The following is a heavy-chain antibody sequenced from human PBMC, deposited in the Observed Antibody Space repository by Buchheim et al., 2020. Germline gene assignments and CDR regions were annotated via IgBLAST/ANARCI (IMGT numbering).Heavy chain of an antibody. CDR2: IYHTGST. D-gene: IGHD2-2*01. J-gene: IGHJ5*01. V-gene: IGHV4-4*02. CDR1: GGSITSSHW. CDR3: ARDPSSSATFDS. Sequence: QVQLQESGPGLVKPSGTLSLTCAVSGGSITSSHWWTWVRQPPGKGLEWIGEIYHTGSTNYRRSLASRVTILVDRSKNKFSLTLRSVTAADTGFYYCARDPSSSATFDSWGQGTL.